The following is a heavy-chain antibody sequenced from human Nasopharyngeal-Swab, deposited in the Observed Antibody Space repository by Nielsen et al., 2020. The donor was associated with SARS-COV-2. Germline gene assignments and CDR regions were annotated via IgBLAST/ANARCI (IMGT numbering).Heavy chain of an antibody. CDR3: TRPIYCSSTSCSDV. V-gene: IGHV3-73*01. CDR2: IRSKANSYAT. D-gene: IGHD2-2*01. CDR1: GFTFSGSA. J-gene: IGHJ6*04. Sequence: GESLKISCAASGFTFSGSAMHWVRQASGKGLEWVCRIRSKANSYATAYAASVKGRFTISRDDSKNTAYLQMNSLKTEDTAVYYCTRPIYCSSTSCSDVWGKGTTVTVSS.